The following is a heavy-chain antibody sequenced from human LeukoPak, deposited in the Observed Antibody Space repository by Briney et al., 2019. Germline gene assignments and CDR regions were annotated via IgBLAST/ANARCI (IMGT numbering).Heavy chain of an antibody. CDR2: IYSGGTT. V-gene: IGHV3-53*01. CDR1: GVTVSSDY. CDR3: ARALTSALNPLDY. J-gene: IGHJ4*02. D-gene: IGHD2-2*01. Sequence: PGGSLRLSCAASGVTVSSDYMTWVRQAPGKGLEWVPVIYSGGTTYYADSVKGRFTIFRDDSKNTLFLQMNSLTVEDTAVYYCARALTSALNPLDYWGQGTLVTVSS.